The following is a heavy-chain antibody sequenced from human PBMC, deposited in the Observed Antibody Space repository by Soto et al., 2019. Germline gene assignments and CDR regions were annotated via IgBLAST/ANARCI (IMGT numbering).Heavy chain of an antibody. CDR1: GNSISSGAYS. CDR2: IYHSGST. V-gene: IGHV4-30-2*01. CDR3: GRGDYANAFDI. D-gene: IGHD4-17*01. Sequence: SETLSLSCAVSGNSISSGAYSLNWFRQPPGKGLEWIGNIYHSGSTYYNASLKSRVTISVDRSKNQFSLKLSSVTAADTAVYYCGRGDYANAFDIWGQGTMVT. J-gene: IGHJ3*02.